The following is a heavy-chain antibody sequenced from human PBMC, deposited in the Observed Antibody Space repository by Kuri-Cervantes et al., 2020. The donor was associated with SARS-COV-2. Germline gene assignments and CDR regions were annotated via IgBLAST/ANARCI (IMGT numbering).Heavy chain of an antibody. CDR1: GDSVRNDNHY. Sequence: SETLSLTCTVSGDSVRNDNHYWTWIRQPPGKGLEWIAYIHHSGYTNYNPSLKSRVTISTDTSKNQFSLKLSSVTAADTAVYYCARVRGSIASVGEEWFDPWGQGTLVTVSS. V-gene: IGHV4-61*01. D-gene: IGHD3-10*01. J-gene: IGHJ5*02. CDR2: IHHSGYT. CDR3: ARVRGSIASVGEEWFDP.